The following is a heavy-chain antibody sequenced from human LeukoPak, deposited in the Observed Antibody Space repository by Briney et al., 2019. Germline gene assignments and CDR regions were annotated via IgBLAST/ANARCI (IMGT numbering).Heavy chain of an antibody. J-gene: IGHJ4*02. V-gene: IGHV3-74*01. Sequence: PGGSLRLSCAASGFTFSSYWMHWVRQAPGKGLVWVSRINGDGSNTSYADSVKGRFMISRDNAKNTLYLQMNSLRAEDTAVYYCARAPATNEWRCMDYWGQGTLVTVSS. CDR3: ARAPATNEWRCMDY. D-gene: IGHD2-8*02. CDR2: INGDGSNT. CDR1: GFTFSSYW.